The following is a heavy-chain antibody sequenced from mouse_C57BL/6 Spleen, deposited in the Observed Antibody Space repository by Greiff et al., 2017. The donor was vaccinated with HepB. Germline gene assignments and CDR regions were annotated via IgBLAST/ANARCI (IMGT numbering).Heavy chain of an antibody. Sequence: QVQLKQPGAELVKPGASVKVSCKASGYTFTSYWMHWVKQRPGQGLEWIGRIHPSDSDTNYNQKFKGKATLTVDKSSSTAYMQLSSLTSEDSAVYYCAIAGSSRYYFDDWGQGTTLTVSS. CDR1: GYTFTSYW. J-gene: IGHJ2*01. D-gene: IGHD1-1*01. CDR3: AIAGSSRYYFDD. CDR2: IHPSDSDT. V-gene: IGHV1-74*01.